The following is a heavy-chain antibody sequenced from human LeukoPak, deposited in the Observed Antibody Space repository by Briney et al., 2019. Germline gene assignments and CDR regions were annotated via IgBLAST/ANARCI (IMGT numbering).Heavy chain of an antibody. CDR2: ISYDDGSNK. V-gene: IGHV3-30*03. D-gene: IGHD5-18*01. J-gene: IGHJ4*02. CDR3: AIDVRQGYSYGFHY. CDR1: GFTFSRYG. Sequence: GGSLRLSCTASGFTFSRYGMHWVRQAPGKGLEWVALISYDDGSNKYYADSVKGRFTISRDNSKNTLYLQMNSLRTEDTAVYYCAIDVRQGYSYGFHYWGQGTLVTVSS.